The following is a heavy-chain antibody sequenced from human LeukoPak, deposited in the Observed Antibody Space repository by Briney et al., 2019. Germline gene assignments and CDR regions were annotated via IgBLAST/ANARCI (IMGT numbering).Heavy chain of an antibody. D-gene: IGHD3-3*01. V-gene: IGHV3-23*01. Sequence: GGSLRLSCAASGFTFSSYGMSWVRQAPGKGLEWVSAISVSGGSTYYADSVKGRFTISRDNSKNTLYLQMNSLRAEDTAVYYCANHNLYDFWSGGYYWGQGTLVTVSS. CDR1: GFTFSSYG. CDR2: ISVSGGST. J-gene: IGHJ4*02. CDR3: ANHNLYDFWSGGYY.